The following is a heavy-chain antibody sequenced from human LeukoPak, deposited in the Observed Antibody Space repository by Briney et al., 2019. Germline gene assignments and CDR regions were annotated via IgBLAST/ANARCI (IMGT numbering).Heavy chain of an antibody. Sequence: SETLSLTCTVSGGSISSYYWSWIRQPAGKGLEWIGRIYTSGSTNYNPSLKSQVTMSVDTSKNQFSLKLSSVTAADTAVYYCAREDQLLWFRELLVYFDYWGQGTLVTVSS. CDR1: GGSISSYY. CDR3: AREDQLLWFRELLVYFDY. V-gene: IGHV4-4*07. D-gene: IGHD3-10*01. CDR2: IYTSGST. J-gene: IGHJ4*02.